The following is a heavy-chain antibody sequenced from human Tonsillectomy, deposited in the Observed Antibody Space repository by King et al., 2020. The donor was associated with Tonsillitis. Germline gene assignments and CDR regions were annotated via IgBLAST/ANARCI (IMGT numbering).Heavy chain of an antibody. CDR2: MSNDVNKI. Sequence: VQLVESGGGVVQPGRSLRLSCEASGFTFSSYGMHWVRQAPGKGLEWVAVMSNDVNKIYFGDSVNGRFTISRYNSRNTLYLQMNSLRVEDTSMYYCAKEHGSGTYYFYDLDVWGKGTTVTVSS. D-gene: IGHD1-26*01. V-gene: IGHV3-30*18. CDR3: AKEHGSGTYYFYDLDV. CDR1: GFTFSSYG. J-gene: IGHJ6*03.